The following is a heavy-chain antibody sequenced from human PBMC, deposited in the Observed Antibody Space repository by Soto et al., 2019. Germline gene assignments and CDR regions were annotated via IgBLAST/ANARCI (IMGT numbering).Heavy chain of an antibody. CDR1: GFTFSTYT. CDR3: AKDKRGYSYGYDYYYYGMDV. D-gene: IGHD5-18*01. V-gene: IGHV3-23*01. Sequence: HPGGSLRLSCAASGFTFSTYTMSWVRRAPGKGLEWVSAISGSGASPSYADSVQGRFTISRDNPKRTLYLQMNNLRAEDTAVYYCAKDKRGYSYGYDYYYYGMDVWGQGTTVTVSS. CDR2: ISGSGASP. J-gene: IGHJ6*02.